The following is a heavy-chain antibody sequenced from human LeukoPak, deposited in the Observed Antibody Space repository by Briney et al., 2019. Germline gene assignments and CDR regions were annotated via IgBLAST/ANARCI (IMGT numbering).Heavy chain of an antibody. V-gene: IGHV4-38-2*01. CDR1: GYSISSGYY. CDR3: ARRGNDAFDI. Sequence: SETLSLTCAVSGYSISSGYYWGWIRQPPGKGLEWIGSIYHSGSTYYNPPLKSRVTISVDTSKNQFSLKLSSVTAADTAVYYCARRGNDAFDIWGQGTMVTVSS. D-gene: IGHD6-25*01. CDR2: IYHSGST. J-gene: IGHJ3*02.